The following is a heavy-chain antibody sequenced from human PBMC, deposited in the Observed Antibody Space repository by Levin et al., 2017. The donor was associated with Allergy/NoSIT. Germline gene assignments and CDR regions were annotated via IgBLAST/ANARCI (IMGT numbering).Heavy chain of an antibody. D-gene: IGHD6-13*01. CDR3: ARGSALAASCRFDP. V-gene: IGHV4-31*03. CDR1: GGSISSGGYY. J-gene: IGHJ5*02. Sequence: SQTLSLTCTVSGGSISSGGYYWSWIRQHPGKGLEWIGYIYYSGSTYYNPSLKSRVTISVDTSKNQFSLKLSSVTAADTAVYYCARGSALAASCRFDPWGQGTLVTVSS. CDR2: IYYSGST.